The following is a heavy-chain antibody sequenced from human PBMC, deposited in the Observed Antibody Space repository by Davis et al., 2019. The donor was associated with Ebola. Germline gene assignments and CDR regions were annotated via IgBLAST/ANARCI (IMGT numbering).Heavy chain of an antibody. CDR1: GYSFTSYW. Sequence: GESLKISCQGSGYSFTSYWISWVRQMPGKGLEWMGRIDPSDSYTNYSPSFQGHVTISADKSISTAYLQWSSLKASDTAMYYCARRGWELLDRLDYWGQGTLVTVSS. V-gene: IGHV5-10-1*01. D-gene: IGHD1-26*01. CDR2: IDPSDSYT. J-gene: IGHJ4*02. CDR3: ARRGWELLDRLDY.